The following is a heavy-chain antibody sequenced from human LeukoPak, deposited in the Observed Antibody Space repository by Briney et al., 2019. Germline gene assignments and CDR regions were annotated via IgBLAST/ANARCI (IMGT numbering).Heavy chain of an antibody. CDR3: ARQPANTAAFDI. Sequence: SETLSLTCSVSGGSMNSYYWCWIRQAPGKGLEWIGYIFYTGGEINYNRSLKSRLTISVDTSKNQFSLMLTSVTAADTAVYYCARQPANTAAFDIWAPGTMVTVS. CDR2: IFYTGGEI. D-gene: IGHD5-18*01. V-gene: IGHV4-59*08. J-gene: IGHJ3*02. CDR1: GGSMNSYY.